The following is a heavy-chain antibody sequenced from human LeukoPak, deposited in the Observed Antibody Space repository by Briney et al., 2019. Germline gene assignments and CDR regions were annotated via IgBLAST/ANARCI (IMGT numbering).Heavy chain of an antibody. J-gene: IGHJ5*02. CDR1: GYTFTSYG. CDR2: ISAYNGNT. CDR3: ARDPGRVTIFGVVIPLNWFDP. D-gene: IGHD3-3*01. V-gene: IGHV1-18*01. Sequence: ASVKDSCKASGYTFTSYGISWVRHAPGQGLEWMGWISAYNGNTNYAQKLQGRVTMTTDTSTSTAYMELRRLRSDDTDVYYCARDPGRVTIFGVVIPLNWFDPWGQGTLVTVSS.